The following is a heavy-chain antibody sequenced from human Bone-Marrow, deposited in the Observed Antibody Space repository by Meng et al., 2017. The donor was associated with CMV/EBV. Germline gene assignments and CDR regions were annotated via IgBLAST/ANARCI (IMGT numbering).Heavy chain of an antibody. J-gene: IGHJ4*02. CDR2: IYYSGST. CDR1: GVSISSYY. D-gene: IGHD4-23*01. Sequence: SETLSLNCTVSGVSISSYYWSWIRQPPGKGLEWIGYIYYSGSTNYNPSLKSRVTISVDTSKNQFSLKLSSVTAADTAVYCCARTYSGNIDYWGQGTLVTVSS. V-gene: IGHV4-59*01. CDR3: ARTYSGNIDY.